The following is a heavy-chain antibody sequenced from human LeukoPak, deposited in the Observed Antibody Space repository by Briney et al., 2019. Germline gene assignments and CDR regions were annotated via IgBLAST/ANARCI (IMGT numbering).Heavy chain of an antibody. D-gene: IGHD4-23*01. Sequence: SETLSLTCTVSGASITNYYWNWIRQPPGKGLEWIGYIYYSGSTYYNPSLKSRVTISVDTSKNQFSLKLSSVTATDTAVYYCARSPTVVTPLSYAFDIWGQGTMVTVSS. CDR3: ARSPTVVTPLSYAFDI. J-gene: IGHJ3*02. CDR2: IYYSGST. CDR1: GASITNYY. V-gene: IGHV4-59*06.